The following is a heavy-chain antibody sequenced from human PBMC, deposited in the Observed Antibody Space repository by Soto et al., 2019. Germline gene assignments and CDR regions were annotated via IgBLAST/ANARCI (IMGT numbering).Heavy chain of an antibody. CDR1: GYTFTSFG. CDR2: ISGYNGNT. CDR3: AGPTVFYDCSMVV. D-gene: IGHD2-21*02. J-gene: IGHJ6*02. Sequence: QVQLVQSGADVKKPGASVKVSCKASGYTFTSFGINWVRQAPGQGLEWMGWISGYNGNTNYAQNHQDRVTMTRDTSTSTACMELRSLSSDHTAVHYCAGPTVFYDCSMVVWRLGTTVTLPS. V-gene: IGHV1-18*01.